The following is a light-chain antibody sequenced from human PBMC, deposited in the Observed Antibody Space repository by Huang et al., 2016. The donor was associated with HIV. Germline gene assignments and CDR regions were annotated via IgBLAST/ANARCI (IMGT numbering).Light chain of an antibody. Sequence: DIQMTQSPSSLSSSVGERVTITCRASQSISRYLIWYQQKPGKAPKVLIHSASRLQSGVPSMFRGSGSGTDFTLTISRLQTEDCATYYCQQSYSSPPTFGQGTKVEIK. J-gene: IGKJ2*01. CDR1: QSISRY. CDR3: QQSYSSPPT. V-gene: IGKV1-39*01. CDR2: SAS.